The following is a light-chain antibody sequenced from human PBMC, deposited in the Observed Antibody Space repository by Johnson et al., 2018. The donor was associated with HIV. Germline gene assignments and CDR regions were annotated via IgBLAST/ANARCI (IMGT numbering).Light chain of an antibody. CDR3: GTWDSSLSAYV. J-gene: IGLJ1*01. Sequence: QSALTQPPSVSAAPGQKVTISCSGSSSNIGNNYVSWYQQLPGTAPKLLIYDNNKRPSGIPDRFSGSKSGTSATLGITGLQTGDEADNYCGTWDSSLSAYVFGTGTKVTVL. CDR1: SSNIGNNY. CDR2: DNN. V-gene: IGLV1-51*01.